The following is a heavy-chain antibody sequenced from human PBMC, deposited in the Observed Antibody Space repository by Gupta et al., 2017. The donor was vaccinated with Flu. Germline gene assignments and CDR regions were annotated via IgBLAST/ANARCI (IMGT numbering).Heavy chain of an antibody. J-gene: IGHJ5*02. CDR1: SGSFSGYS. CDR3: AGGVSWFDP. V-gene: IGHV4-34*01. Sequence: QVQLQQWGAGLLRPSETLSLTCGVYSGSFSGYSWSWIRQPPGKGLEWIGEIIHGRGTNFNPSLKSRVSISVDTSKNQFSLKMTSLTAADTAVYYCAGGVSWFDPWGQGTLVTVSS. CDR2: IIHGRGT.